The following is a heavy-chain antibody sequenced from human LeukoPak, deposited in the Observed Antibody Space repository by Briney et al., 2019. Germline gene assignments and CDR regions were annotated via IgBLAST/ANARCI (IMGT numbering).Heavy chain of an antibody. CDR3: ARVALTYYYDSSGYVDY. Sequence: ASVKVSCKASGYTFTGYYKHWVRQAPGQGLEWMGWTNPNSGGTNYAQKFQGRVTMTRDTSISTAYMELSRLRSDDTAVYYCARVALTYYYDSSGYVDYWGQGTLVTVSS. J-gene: IGHJ4*02. V-gene: IGHV1-2*02. CDR2: TNPNSGGT. CDR1: GYTFTGYY. D-gene: IGHD3-22*01.